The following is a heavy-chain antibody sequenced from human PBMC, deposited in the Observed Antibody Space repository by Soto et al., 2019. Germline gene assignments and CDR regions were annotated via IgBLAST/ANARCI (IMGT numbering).Heavy chain of an antibody. J-gene: IGHJ3*02. V-gene: IGHV4-59*08. CDR2: IFYSGST. CDR3: ARSLTGYSYGAFDI. D-gene: IGHD3-9*01. Sequence: QVQLQESGPGLVQPSETLSLTCTVSGGSISSYYWSWIRQPPGKGLEWIGYIFYSGSTHYNPSLQRRVTISIDTSKNPFSLKLSSVTAADTAVYFCARSLTGYSYGAFDIWVQGTMVTVSS. CDR1: GGSISSYY.